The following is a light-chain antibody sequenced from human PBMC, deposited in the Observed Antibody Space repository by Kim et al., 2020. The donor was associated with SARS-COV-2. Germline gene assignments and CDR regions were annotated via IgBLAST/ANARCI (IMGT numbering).Light chain of an antibody. Sequence: TRSCRPGQTVSNEVLAWYQQKPGHPPKLIIYTSSIGVSDLPDRFRGSPERFSGSRSGTDFTLAIDRLEPEDSAVYYCQQYGVPPYNFGQGTKLEI. J-gene: IGKJ2*01. CDR1: QTVSNEV. V-gene: IGKV3-20*01. CDR3: QQYGVPPYN. CDR2: TSS.